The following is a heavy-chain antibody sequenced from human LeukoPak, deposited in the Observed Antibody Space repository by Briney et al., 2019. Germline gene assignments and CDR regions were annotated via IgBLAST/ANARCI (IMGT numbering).Heavy chain of an antibody. CDR1: GYSISSGYY. V-gene: IGHV4-38-2*02. CDR2: IYHSGST. D-gene: IGHD5-24*01. CDR3: ARDLSRDGCNR. Sequence: SETLSLTCTVSGYSISSGYYWGWIRQPPGKGLEWIGSIYHSGSTYYNPSLKSRVTISLDTSKNQFSLKLSSVTAADTAMYYCARDLSRDGCNRWGQGTLVAVSS. J-gene: IGHJ5*02.